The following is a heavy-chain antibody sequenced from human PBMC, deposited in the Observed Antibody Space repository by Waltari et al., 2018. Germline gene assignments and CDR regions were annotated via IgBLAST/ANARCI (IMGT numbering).Heavy chain of an antibody. CDR3: ARHLSGSGTYNSPVTLFDY. CDR2: VDYTGTT. V-gene: IGHV4-39*01. J-gene: IGHJ4*02. CDR1: GGSITSSSHY. Sequence: QLQLQESGPGLVKPSETLSLTCTVSGGSITSSSHYWGCIRPPPGQGLEWIATVDYTGTTYYNPSLKSRVTVSVDTSKNQFSLKLSSVSAADTAVYYCARHLSGSGTYNSPVTLFDYWGQGTLVTVSS. D-gene: IGHD3-10*01.